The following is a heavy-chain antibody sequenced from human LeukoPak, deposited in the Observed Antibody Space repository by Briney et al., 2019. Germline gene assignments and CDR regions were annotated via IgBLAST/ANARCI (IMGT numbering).Heavy chain of an antibody. V-gene: IGHV3-30*02. CDR1: GFIFSSYG. J-gene: IGHJ4*02. CDR3: AKDSLRERIVGSTTRGVNDY. Sequence: GGSLRLSCAASGFIFSSYGMHWVRQAPGKGLEWVAFIRYDGRNKYYADSVKGRSTISRDNSKNTLYLQMNSLRGEDTAVYYCAKDSLRERIVGSTTRGVNDYWDQGTLVTVSS. D-gene: IGHD1-26*01. CDR2: IRYDGRNK.